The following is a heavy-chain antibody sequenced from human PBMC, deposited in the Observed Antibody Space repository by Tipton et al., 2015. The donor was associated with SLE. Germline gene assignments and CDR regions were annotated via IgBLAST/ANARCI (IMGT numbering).Heavy chain of an antibody. CDR2: IYYTGST. J-gene: IGHJ4*02. D-gene: IGHD4-23*01. Sequence: LRLSCTVSGGSIRSFYWSWIRQPPGKGLEWIGNIYYTGSTNYNPSLKSRVTISVDTSKNQSSLNLTSVTAADTAIYYCARASGGNSPYWGQGTLVTVSS. CDR3: ARASGGNSPY. V-gene: IGHV4-59*01. CDR1: GGSIRSFY.